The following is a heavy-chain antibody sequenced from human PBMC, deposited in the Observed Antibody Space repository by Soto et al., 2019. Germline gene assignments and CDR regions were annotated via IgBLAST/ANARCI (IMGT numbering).Heavy chain of an antibody. V-gene: IGHV3-33*01. CDR1: GFTFSNYG. D-gene: IGHD5-12*01. CDR2: IWYDGGNK. J-gene: IGHJ4*02. CDR3: ARAHSGYYLDY. Sequence: PGGSLRLSCAASGFTFSNYGLHWVRQTPGKGLEWVAVIWYDGGNKYYGDSVKGRFAISRDDSRNTLYLQMNSLRAEDTAVYYCARAHSGYYLDYWGQGTLVTVSS.